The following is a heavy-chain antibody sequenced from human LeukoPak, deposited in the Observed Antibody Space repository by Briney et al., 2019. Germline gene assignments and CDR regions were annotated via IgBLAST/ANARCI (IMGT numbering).Heavy chain of an antibody. CDR2: ISSSGSTM. Sequence: GGSLRLSCAASGFTFSSYEMNWVRQAPGKGLEWVSYISSSGSTMYYADSVKGRFTISRDNAKNSLYLQMNSLRAGDTAVYYCARFTYYDILTGPDYWGQGTLVTVSS. CDR1: GFTFSSYE. V-gene: IGHV3-48*03. J-gene: IGHJ4*02. D-gene: IGHD3-9*01. CDR3: ARFTYYDILTGPDY.